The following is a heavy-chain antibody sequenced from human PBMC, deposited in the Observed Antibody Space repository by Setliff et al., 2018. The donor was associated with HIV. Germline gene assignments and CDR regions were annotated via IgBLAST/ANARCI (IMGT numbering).Heavy chain of an antibody. CDR1: GYSLTSYS. D-gene: IGHD3-3*01. CDR3: TRDHTPPPNYDFWSGQLDLRNIFYYMDV. Sequence: ASVKVSCKASGYSLTSYSINWVRQAPGQGLEWMGCINCNAGNPTYAHGFTGRFVFSVDTPVSTAYLQIFSLKAEDTAVYYCTRDHTPPPNYDFWSGQLDLRNIFYYMDVWSTGSPVTVSS. J-gene: IGHJ6*03. CDR2: INCNAGNP. V-gene: IGHV7-4-1*01.